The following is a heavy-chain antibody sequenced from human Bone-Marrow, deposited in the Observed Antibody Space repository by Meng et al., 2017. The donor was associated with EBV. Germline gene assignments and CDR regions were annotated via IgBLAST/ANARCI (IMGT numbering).Heavy chain of an antibody. Sequence: QVQLVQSGSELKKPGASVKVSSKTSGYTFTSYTLNWVRQAPGQGLEWMGWINTNTGNPTYALGFTGRIVFSLDTSVSTAYLQISSLKADDTGVYYCATSNNWSDFHYWGQGTLVTVSS. CDR3: ATSNNWSDFHY. V-gene: IGHV7-4-1*02. J-gene: IGHJ4*02. CDR2: INTNTGNP. D-gene: IGHD1-1*01. CDR1: GYTFTSYT.